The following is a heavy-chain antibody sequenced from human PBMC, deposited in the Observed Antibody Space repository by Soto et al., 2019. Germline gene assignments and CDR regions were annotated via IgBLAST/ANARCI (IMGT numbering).Heavy chain of an antibody. CDR3: ARGRVVRGVTLGYYYYGMDV. D-gene: IGHD3-10*01. J-gene: IGHJ6*02. Sequence: SATLPLTCTVSGVSISSYYWTWIRQPPGKGLEWIGYIYYSGSTNYNPSLKSRVTISVDTSKNQFSLKLSSVTAADTAVYYCARGRVVRGVTLGYYYYGMDVWGQGTTVT. CDR1: GVSISSYY. CDR2: IYYSGST. V-gene: IGHV4-59*12.